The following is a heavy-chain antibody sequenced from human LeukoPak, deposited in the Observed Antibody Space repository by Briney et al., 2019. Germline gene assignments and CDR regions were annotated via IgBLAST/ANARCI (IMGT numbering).Heavy chain of an antibody. CDR3: ARDRVSYFDY. CDR2: IYHSGST. V-gene: IGHV4-38-2*02. Sequence: SETLSLTCTVAGYSISSGYYWGWIRQPPGKGLEWIGSIYHSGSTYYNPSLKSRVTISVDTSKNQFSLKLSSVTAADTAVYYCARDRVSYFDYWGQGTLVTVSS. CDR1: GYSISSGYY. J-gene: IGHJ4*02. D-gene: IGHD5/OR15-5a*01.